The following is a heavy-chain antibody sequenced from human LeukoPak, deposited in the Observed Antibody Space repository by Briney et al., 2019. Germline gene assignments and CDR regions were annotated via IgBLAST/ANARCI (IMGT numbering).Heavy chain of an antibody. Sequence: SETLSLTCALCGYSISSGYYWGWIRQPPGKGLEWIGNIYHRGSTYYNPSLKSRVTISVDTSKTQFSLKPRSVSAADPAVYYCASEHRGYCSSTSCYTGVDYWGQGTLVTV. CDR2: IYHRGST. J-gene: IGHJ4*02. CDR3: ASEHRGYCSSTSCYTGVDY. CDR1: GYSISSGYY. V-gene: IGHV4-38-2*01. D-gene: IGHD2-2*02.